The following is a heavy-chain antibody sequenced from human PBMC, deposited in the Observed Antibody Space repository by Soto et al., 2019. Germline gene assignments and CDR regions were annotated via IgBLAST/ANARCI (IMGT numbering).Heavy chain of an antibody. Sequence: ESGGVLVQPGGSLRLSCVASGFTFDSHWMHWVRQAPGEGLVWVSRIKTDGYAAAYADSVKGRFTISRDNTKNTVYLQMYSLRAEDMAVYFCVRESGVAADCWGQGTLVTVSS. CDR1: GFTFDSHW. CDR3: VRESGVAADC. CDR2: IKTDGYAA. D-gene: IGHD6-19*01. J-gene: IGHJ4*02. V-gene: IGHV3-74*01.